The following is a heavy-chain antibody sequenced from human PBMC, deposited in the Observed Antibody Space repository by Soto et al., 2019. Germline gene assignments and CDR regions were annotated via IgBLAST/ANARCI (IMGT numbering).Heavy chain of an antibody. D-gene: IGHD6-13*01. V-gene: IGHV3-30-3*01. Sequence: PGGSLRLSCAASGFTFSSYTLHWVRQAPGKGLEWVALISYDGSDKYYADSVKGRFTISRDNSKTTLYLQMNSLTTEDTAVYYCARDPAMQQRLVAEVQYYYGMDVWGQGTTVTVSS. J-gene: IGHJ6*02. CDR1: GFTFSSYT. CDR2: ISYDGSDK. CDR3: ARDPAMQQRLVAEVQYYYGMDV.